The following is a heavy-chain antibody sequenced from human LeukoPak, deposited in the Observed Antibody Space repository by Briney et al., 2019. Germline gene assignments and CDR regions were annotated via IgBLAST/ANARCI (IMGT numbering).Heavy chain of an antibody. Sequence: GGSLRLSCAASGFTFSSYSMNWVRQAPGKGLEWVALISYDGSNKYYADSVKGRFIISRDNSKNTLYLQMNGLRAEDTAVYYCAKVGNNWDFDYWGQGTLVTVSS. CDR1: GFTFSSYS. D-gene: IGHD1-1*01. CDR3: AKVGNNWDFDY. V-gene: IGHV3-30*18. CDR2: ISYDGSNK. J-gene: IGHJ4*02.